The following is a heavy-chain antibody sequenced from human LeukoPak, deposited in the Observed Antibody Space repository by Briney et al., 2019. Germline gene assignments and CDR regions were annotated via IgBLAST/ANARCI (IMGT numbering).Heavy chain of an antibody. CDR3: ARGGEYQLLYWDYYYMDV. D-gene: IGHD2-2*01. Sequence: SQTLSLTCTVSGGSISSGSYYWSWIRQPAGKGLEWIGRIYTSGSTNYNPSLKSRVTIPVDTSKNQFSLKLSSVTAADTAVYYCARGGEYQLLYWDYYYMDVWGKGTTVTVSS. CDR1: GGSISSGSYY. V-gene: IGHV4-61*02. CDR2: IYTSGST. J-gene: IGHJ6*03.